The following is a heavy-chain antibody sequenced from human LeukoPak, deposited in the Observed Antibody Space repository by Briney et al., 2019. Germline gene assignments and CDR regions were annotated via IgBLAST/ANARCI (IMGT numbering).Heavy chain of an antibody. J-gene: IGHJ1*01. D-gene: IGHD6-13*01. CDR3: ASRYPDIAAAGTRYFQH. CDR2: INHSGST. Sequence: SGTLSLTCAVYGGSFSGYYRSWIRQPPGKGLEWIGEINHSGSTNYNPSLKSRVTISVDTSKNQFSLKLSSVTAADTAVYYCASRYPDIAAAGTRYFQHWGQGSLVTVSS. V-gene: IGHV4-34*01. CDR1: GGSFSGYY.